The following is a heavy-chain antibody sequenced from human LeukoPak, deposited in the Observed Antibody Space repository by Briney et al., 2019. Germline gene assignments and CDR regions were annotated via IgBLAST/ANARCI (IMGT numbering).Heavy chain of an antibody. D-gene: IGHD5-12*01. V-gene: IGHV3-23*01. CDR1: GFTFDSFA. J-gene: IGHJ4*02. CDR3: ATEGTAYSGYDTLLNFDY. CDR2: LSNGGGTR. Sequence: GGSLRLSCAAPGFTFDSFAMSWVRQTPREGLEWVSGLSNGGGTRFYADSVRGRFTISRDNSKNTLYLQMNSLRAEDTAVYYCATEGTAYSGYDTLLNFDYWGQGTLVTVSS.